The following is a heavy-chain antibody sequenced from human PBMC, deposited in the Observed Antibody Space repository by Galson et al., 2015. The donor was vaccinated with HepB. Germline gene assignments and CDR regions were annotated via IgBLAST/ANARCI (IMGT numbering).Heavy chain of an antibody. Sequence: SVKVSCKASGYTFTSYAMHWVRQAPGQRLEWMGWINAGNGNTKYSQKFQGRVTITRDTSASTAYMELSSLRSEDTAVYYCARVPWYSWYGDYWGQGTLVTVSS. D-gene: IGHD6-13*01. CDR2: INAGNGNT. CDR1: GYTFTSYA. CDR3: ARVPWYSWYGDY. J-gene: IGHJ4*02. V-gene: IGHV1-3*01.